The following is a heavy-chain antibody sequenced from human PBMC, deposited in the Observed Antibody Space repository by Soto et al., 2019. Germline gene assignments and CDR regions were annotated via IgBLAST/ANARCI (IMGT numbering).Heavy chain of an antibody. J-gene: IGHJ6*02. CDR1: GGSISGYY. D-gene: IGHD3-10*01. V-gene: IGHV4-4*07. CDR2: LYPMGST. Sequence: QVQLQESGPGLVKSSETLSLTCTVSGGSISGYYWSWIRQPAGKGLEWIGRLYPMGSTNYNPSLQSRVTMSVDTSKNELSRKVSSVTAADTAVYFCARVRDYGLGTNRHYYGMDVWGQGTTVTVSS. CDR3: ARVRDYGLGTNRHYYGMDV.